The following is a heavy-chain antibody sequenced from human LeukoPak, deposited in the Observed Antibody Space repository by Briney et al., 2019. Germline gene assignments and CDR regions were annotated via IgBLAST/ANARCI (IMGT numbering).Heavy chain of an antibody. Sequence: RPSETLSLTCAVYGQPVSGYYWSWIRQPPGKGLEWIGEISHRGRTHYNPSLKGRVTMSVDTSKNQFALEVDSVTAADTAVYYCARIPLYFLEPFDYWGQGILVTVSS. D-gene: IGHD3-3*01. CDR1: GQPVSGYY. CDR3: ARIPLYFLEPFDY. CDR2: ISHRGRT. J-gene: IGHJ4*02. V-gene: IGHV4-34*01.